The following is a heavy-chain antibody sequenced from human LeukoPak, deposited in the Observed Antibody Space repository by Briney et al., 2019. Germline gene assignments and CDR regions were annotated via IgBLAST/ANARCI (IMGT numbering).Heavy chain of an antibody. CDR3: ARDVEAYGSGAMAGGMDV. CDR1: GFTFSDYY. D-gene: IGHD3-10*01. J-gene: IGHJ6*02. CDR2: ISSSGSTI. V-gene: IGHV3-11*01. Sequence: GGSLRLSCAASGFTFSDYYMSWIRQAPGKGLGWGSYISSSGSTIYYADSVKGRFTISGDNAKNALYLQMNSLRAEDTAVYYCARDVEAYGSGAMAGGMDVWGQGTTVTVSS.